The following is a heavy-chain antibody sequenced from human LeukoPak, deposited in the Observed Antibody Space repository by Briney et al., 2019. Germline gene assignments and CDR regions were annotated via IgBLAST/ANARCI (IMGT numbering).Heavy chain of an antibody. J-gene: IGHJ6*02. CDR1: GYTLKEEA. V-gene: IGHV1-24*01. D-gene: IGHD7-27*01. CDR3: ATDPRRGSYDPITGDFYHYYGLDV. CDR2: FDVDQLKY. Sequence: ASVKVSCKVSGYTLKEEAIHWVRQAPGKGREWMGGFDVDQLKYVHAQNFQGRLIMTEDTSAETAYMELRGLTTDDTALYYCATDPRRGSYDPITGDFYHYYGLDVWGQGTTVTVSS.